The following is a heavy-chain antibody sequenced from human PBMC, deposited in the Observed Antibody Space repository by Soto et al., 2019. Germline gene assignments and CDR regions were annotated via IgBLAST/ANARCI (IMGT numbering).Heavy chain of an antibody. CDR3: AGEPFVDIGWSSY. CDR2: INHSGST. Sequence: QVQLQQWGAGLLKPSETLSLTCAVYGGSFSGYYWSWIRQPPGKGLEWIGEINHSGSTNYNPSLKTRVTISVDTSKNQFSLKLSSVTAADTAVYYCAGEPFVDIGWSSYWGQGTLVTVSS. J-gene: IGHJ4*02. V-gene: IGHV4-34*01. D-gene: IGHD5-12*01. CDR1: GGSFSGYY.